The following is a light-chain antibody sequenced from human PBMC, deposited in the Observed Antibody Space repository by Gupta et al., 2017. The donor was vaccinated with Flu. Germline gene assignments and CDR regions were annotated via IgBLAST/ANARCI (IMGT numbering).Light chain of an antibody. CDR1: QSVLHSFDNTNH. CDR3: QQIDSIPNT. Sequence: SLRERTTINCKSSQSVLHSFDNTNHLLLYPEKPGQPPKLLCNWASTPESGLPDRISGSASGTDFTLTISILQAEDVAVYYCQQIDSIPNTFGRGTKVDIK. V-gene: IGKV4-1*01. J-gene: IGKJ3*01. CDR2: WAS.